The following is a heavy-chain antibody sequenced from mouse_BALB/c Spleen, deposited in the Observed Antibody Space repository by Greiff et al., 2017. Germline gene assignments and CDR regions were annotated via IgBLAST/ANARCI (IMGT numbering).Heavy chain of an antibody. D-gene: IGHD1-2*01. CDR2: ISYSGST. Sequence: EVKLVESGPGLVKPSQSLSLTCTVTGYSITSDYAWNWIRQFPGNKLEWMGYISYSGSTSYNPSLKSRISITRDTSKNQFFLQLNSVTTEDTATYYCARSYYGYGVYFDYWGQGTTLTVSS. V-gene: IGHV3-2*02. J-gene: IGHJ2*01. CDR1: GYSITSDYA. CDR3: ARSYYGYGVYFDY.